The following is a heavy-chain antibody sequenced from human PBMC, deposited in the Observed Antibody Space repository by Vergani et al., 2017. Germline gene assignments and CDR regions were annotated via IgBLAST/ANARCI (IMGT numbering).Heavy chain of an antibody. CDR2: IKSKTDGGTT. D-gene: IGHD3-10*01. CDR3: ARDRGMDV. J-gene: IGHJ6*03. CDR1: GFTFINAW. V-gene: IGHV3-15*01. Sequence: EVQLVESGGGLVKPGGSLRLSCAASGFTFINAWMTWVRQAPGKGLEWVGRIKSKTDGGTTYYAAPVKGKFTISRDNAKNSLYLQMNSLRAEDTAVYYCARDRGMDVWGKGTTVTVSS.